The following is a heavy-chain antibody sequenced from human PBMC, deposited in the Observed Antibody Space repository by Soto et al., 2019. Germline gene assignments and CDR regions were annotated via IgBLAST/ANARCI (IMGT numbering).Heavy chain of an antibody. CDR2: IWYDGSNK. Sequence: GGSLRLSCAASGFTFSSYGMHWVRQAPGKGLEWVAVIWYDGSNKYYADSVKGRFTISRDNSKNTLYLQMNSLRSEDTAVYYCARAPGGRYCSGGSCYWFDPWGQGTLVTVSS. CDR3: ARAPGGRYCSGGSCYWFDP. J-gene: IGHJ5*02. D-gene: IGHD2-15*01. CDR1: GFTFSSYG. V-gene: IGHV3-33*01.